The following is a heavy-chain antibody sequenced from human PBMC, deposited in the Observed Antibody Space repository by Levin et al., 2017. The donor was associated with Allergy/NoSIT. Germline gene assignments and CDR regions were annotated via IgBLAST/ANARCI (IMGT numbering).Heavy chain of an antibody. CDR3: AAEGYDYIWGSYPPAFDI. D-gene: IGHD3-16*02. J-gene: IGHJ3*02. Sequence: KTGGSLRLSCKASGFTFTSSAVQWVRQARGQRLEWIGWIVVGSGNTNYAQKFQERVTITRDMSTSTAYMELSSLRSEDTAVYYCAAEGYDYIWGSYPPAFDIWGQGTMVTVSS. CDR1: GFTFTSSA. V-gene: IGHV1-58*01. CDR2: IVVGSGNT.